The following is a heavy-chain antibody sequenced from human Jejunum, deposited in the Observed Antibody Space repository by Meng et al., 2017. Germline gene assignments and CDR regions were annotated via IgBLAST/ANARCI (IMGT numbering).Heavy chain of an antibody. CDR1: GDSVNSNSGY. J-gene: IGHJ4*02. D-gene: IGHD6-19*01. CDR3: ARHCGYRSGCHQYFDY. Sequence: QLQLEESGPGLVKPSETLSLTCTCSGDSVNSNSGYWGWIRQSPGKGLEWIGTISYSATTYYNPSLKTRVTISVDTSKNQVSLNLGSVTAADTGIYHCARHCGYRSGCHQYFDYWGQGTLVTVSS. CDR2: ISYSATT. V-gene: IGHV4-39*01.